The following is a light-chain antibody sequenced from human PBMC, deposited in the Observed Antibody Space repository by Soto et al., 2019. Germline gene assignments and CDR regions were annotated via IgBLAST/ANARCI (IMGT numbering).Light chain of an antibody. CDR3: LQYLTYPLT. CDR1: QTISSW. V-gene: IGKV1-5*03. J-gene: IGKJ4*01. Sequence: DIQMTQSPSTLSGSVGDRVTITCRASQTISSWLAWYQQKPGKAPKLLIYKASTLKSGVPSTFSGSGSGTEFSLTVSSLQPDDFATYYCLQYLTYPLTFGGGTKVDIK. CDR2: KAS.